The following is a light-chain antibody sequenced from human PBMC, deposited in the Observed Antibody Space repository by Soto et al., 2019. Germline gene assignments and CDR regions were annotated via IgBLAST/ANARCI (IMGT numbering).Light chain of an antibody. V-gene: IGKV1-5*01. CDR1: QSISTW. CDR3: QQYDSFSIT. J-gene: IGKJ5*01. CDR2: DSS. Sequence: DIQMTKKQATLSASVGDRVTITCRASQSISTWLAWYQQKSGRAPKLLIYDSSSLESGVPSRFSGSGSGTEFSLTISSLQPDDFATYFCQQYDSFSITFCQGTRLEIK.